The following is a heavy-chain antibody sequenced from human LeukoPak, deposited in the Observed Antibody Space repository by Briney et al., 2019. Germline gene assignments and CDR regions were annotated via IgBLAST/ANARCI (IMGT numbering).Heavy chain of an antibody. Sequence: GASVKVSCKASGGTFSSYAISWVRQAPGQGLEWMGGIIPIFGTANYAQKFQGRVTITADESTSTAYMELSSLRSEDTAVYYCAREWAYYYGSGSSGGDMTDYWGQGTLVTVSS. CDR2: IIPIFGTA. V-gene: IGHV1-69*13. J-gene: IGHJ4*02. D-gene: IGHD3-10*01. CDR1: GGTFSSYA. CDR3: AREWAYYYGSGSSGGDMTDY.